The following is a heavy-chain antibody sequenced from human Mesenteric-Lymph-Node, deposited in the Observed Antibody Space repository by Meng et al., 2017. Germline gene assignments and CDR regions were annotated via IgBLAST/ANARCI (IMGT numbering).Heavy chain of an antibody. CDR2: IKQDGSAK. CDR1: GFTFSSYY. J-gene: IGHJ4*02. D-gene: IGHD2/OR15-2a*01. Sequence: GGSLRLSCAASGFTFSSYYMHWVRQAPGKGLEWVANIKQDGSAKYYVDSVQGRFTISRDNAKNSLFLQMNSLKAEDTAVYYCARDLNWLLSDYWGQGTLVTVSS. V-gene: IGHV3-7*01. CDR3: ARDLNWLLSDY.